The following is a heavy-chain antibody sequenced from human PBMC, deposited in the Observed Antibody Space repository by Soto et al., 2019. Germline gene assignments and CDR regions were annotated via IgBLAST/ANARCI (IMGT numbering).Heavy chain of an antibody. CDR2: INPNSGGT. V-gene: IGHV1-2*02. CDR1: GYTFTGYY. D-gene: IGHD3-10*01. Sequence: ASVKVSCKASGYTFTGYYMHWVRQAPGQGLEWMGWINPNSGGTNYAQKFQGRVTMTRDTSISTAYMELSRLRSDDTALYYCARAYGSGSYYACWGQGTLVAVSS. CDR3: ARAYGSGSYYAC. J-gene: IGHJ4*02.